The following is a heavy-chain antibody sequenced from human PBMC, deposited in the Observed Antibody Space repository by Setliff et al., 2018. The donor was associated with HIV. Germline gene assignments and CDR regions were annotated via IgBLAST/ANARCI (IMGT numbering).Heavy chain of an antibody. CDR1: GGSFRSFA. CDR2: IIPIFGTT. V-gene: IGHV1-69*13. Sequence: ASVKVSCKASGGSFRSFAITWVRRAPGQRLEWMGTIIPIFGTTNSAQKFQGRVTFTADESTSTAYMDLSSLRSEDTAVYYCARGGNWTPLDYWGQGTLVTVSS. CDR3: ARGGNWTPLDY. J-gene: IGHJ4*02. D-gene: IGHD1-20*01.